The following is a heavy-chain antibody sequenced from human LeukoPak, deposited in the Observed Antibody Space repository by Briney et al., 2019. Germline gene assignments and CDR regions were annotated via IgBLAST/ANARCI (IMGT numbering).Heavy chain of an antibody. CDR3: ARGHYDSRGYSEPFDY. V-gene: IGHV4-59*01. J-gene: IGHJ4*02. CDR1: GGSISSYY. CDR2: IYNTGST. D-gene: IGHD3-22*01. Sequence: PSATLSLTCTVSGGSISSYYWNWIRQPPGKGLEWIGYIYNTGSTNYNPSLKSRVAISVDTSKNQFSLKLSSVTAADTAIYYCARGHYDSRGYSEPFDYWGQGTVVTVSS.